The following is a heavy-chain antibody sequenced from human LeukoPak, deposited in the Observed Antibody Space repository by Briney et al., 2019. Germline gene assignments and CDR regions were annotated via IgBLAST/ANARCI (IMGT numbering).Heavy chain of an antibody. V-gene: IGHV1-46*01. CDR3: ARFASWDAFDI. CDR1: GYTFTSYY. Sequence: ASVKVSCKASGYTFTSYYMHWVRQAPGQGLEWMGIINPSGGSTSYAQKFQGRATMTRDTSTSTVYMELSSLRSEDTAVYYCARFASWDAFDIWGQGTMVTVSS. J-gene: IGHJ3*02. CDR2: INPSGGST.